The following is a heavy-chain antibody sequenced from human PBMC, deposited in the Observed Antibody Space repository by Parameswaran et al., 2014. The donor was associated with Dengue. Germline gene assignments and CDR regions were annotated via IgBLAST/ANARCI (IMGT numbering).Heavy chain of an antibody. Sequence: GESLKISCAASGFTFSSYSMNWVRQAPGKGLEWVSSISSSSSYIYYADSVKGRFTISRDNAKNSLYLQMNSLRAEDTAVYYCARHDGGFGPFDYWGQGTLVTVSS. J-gene: IGHJ4*02. CDR1: GFTFSSYS. CDR2: ISSSSSYI. CDR3: ARHDGGFGPFDY. D-gene: IGHD3-16*01. V-gene: IGHV3-21*01.